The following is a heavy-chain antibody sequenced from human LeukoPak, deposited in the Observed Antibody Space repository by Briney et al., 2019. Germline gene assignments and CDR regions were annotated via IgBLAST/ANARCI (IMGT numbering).Heavy chain of an antibody. D-gene: IGHD5-18*01. CDR3: ARDGEELWPTSYYYYYMDV. Sequence: PVASVKVSCKASGYAFISYDIHWVRQAPGQGLEWVGRVNPNGFSTTYAQKFQGRVTMTRDMSTSTVYMELSSLRSEDTAVYYCARDGEELWPTSYYYYYMDVWGKGTTVTVSS. CDR2: VNPNGFST. CDR1: GYAFISYD. J-gene: IGHJ6*03. V-gene: IGHV1-46*01.